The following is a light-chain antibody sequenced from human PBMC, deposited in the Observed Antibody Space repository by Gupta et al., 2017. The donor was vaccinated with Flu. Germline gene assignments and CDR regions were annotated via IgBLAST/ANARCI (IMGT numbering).Light chain of an antibody. CDR3: TQGLQPPCT. CDR2: LGS. CDR1: QRLLHRNQYKY. Sequence: VMTQSPLSLSVTPGQPASIYCRSSQRLLHRNQYKYLNWYLQKPGQAPKRLIYLGSNRAQGVPDRFSGSGSDTDFTLKISRVEAEDVGFYYCTQGLQPPCTFGQGTKLEI. J-gene: IGKJ2*02. V-gene: IGKV2-28*01.